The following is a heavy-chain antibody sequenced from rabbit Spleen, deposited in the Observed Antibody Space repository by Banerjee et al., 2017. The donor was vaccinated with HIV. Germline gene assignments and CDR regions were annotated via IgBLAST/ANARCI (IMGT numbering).Heavy chain of an antibody. Sequence: QEQLVESGGGLVQPEGSLTLTCTASGFSFSSGYYMCWVRQAPGKGLEWIGCIYTGPGRSYYANWVNGRFTISRENAQNTVFLQMTSLTAADTATYFCARDLIGVIGWNFNLWGPGPWSPS. V-gene: IGHV1S45*01. CDR2: IYTGPGRS. CDR3: ARDLIGVIGWNFNL. CDR1: GFSFSSGYY. J-gene: IGHJ4*01. D-gene: IGHD1-1*01.